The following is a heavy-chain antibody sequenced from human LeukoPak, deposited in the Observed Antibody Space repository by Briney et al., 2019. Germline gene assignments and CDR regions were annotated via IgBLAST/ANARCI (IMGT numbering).Heavy chain of an antibody. V-gene: IGHV4-59*01. Sequence: PSETLSLTCTVSGGSISSYYWSWIRQPPGKGLEWIGYIYYSGSTNYNPSLKSRVTISVDTSKNQFSLKLSSVTAADTAVYYCARGRYDYVWGPFAFDIWGQGTMVTVSS. D-gene: IGHD3-16*01. CDR3: ARGRYDYVWGPFAFDI. CDR2: IYYSGST. CDR1: GGSISSYY. J-gene: IGHJ3*02.